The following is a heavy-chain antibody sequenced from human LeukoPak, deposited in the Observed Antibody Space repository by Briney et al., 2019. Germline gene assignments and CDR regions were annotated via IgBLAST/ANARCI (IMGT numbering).Heavy chain of an antibody. CDR1: GFTFDDYA. J-gene: IGHJ4*02. V-gene: IGHV3-9*01. CDR2: ISWNSGSI. Sequence: GGSLRLSCAASGFTFDDYAMHWVRQAPGKGLEWCSGISWNSGSIGYADSVKGRFTISRDNAKNSLYLQMNSLRAEDTALYYCAKGAHTAPNYGGNFYYFDYWGQGTLVTVSS. CDR3: AKGAHTAPNYGGNFYYFDY. D-gene: IGHD4-17*01.